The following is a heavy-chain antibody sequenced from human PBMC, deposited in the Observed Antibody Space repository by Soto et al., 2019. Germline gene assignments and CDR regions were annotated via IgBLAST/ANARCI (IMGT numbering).Heavy chain of an antibody. D-gene: IGHD6-6*01. Sequence: QVQLVQSGAEVKKPGSSVKVSCKASGGTFSSYAISWVRQAPGQGLEWMGGIIPIFGTANYAQKFQGRVMITADESMSTAYMELSSLRSEHTAVYYCARDGQQLVAYYYGMDVSGQGTTVTVSS. CDR3: ARDGQQLVAYYYGMDV. CDR1: GGTFSSYA. V-gene: IGHV1-69*12. CDR2: IIPIFGTA. J-gene: IGHJ6*02.